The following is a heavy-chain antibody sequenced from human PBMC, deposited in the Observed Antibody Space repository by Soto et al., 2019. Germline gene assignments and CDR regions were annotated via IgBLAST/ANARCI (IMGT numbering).Heavy chain of an antibody. CDR3: AREGPGGYENFDY. D-gene: IGHD5-12*01. Sequence: EVQLVESGGGLVQPGGSLRRSCAASGFTFSSYDMHWVRQATGKGLEWVSSISSSSSYIYYADSVKGRFTISRDNAKNSLYLQMNSLRAEDTAVYYCAREGPGGYENFDYWGQGTLVTVSS. V-gene: IGHV3-21*01. CDR1: GFTFSSYD. J-gene: IGHJ4*02. CDR2: ISSSSSYI.